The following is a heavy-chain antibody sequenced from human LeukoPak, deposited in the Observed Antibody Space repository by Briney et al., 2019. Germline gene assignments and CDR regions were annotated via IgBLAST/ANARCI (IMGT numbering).Heavy chain of an antibody. CDR1: GFTFGDYA. J-gene: IGHJ4*02. D-gene: IGHD3-10*01. V-gene: IGHV3-49*04. CDR3: TRHVLLWFGELRGYYFDY. CDR2: IRGKAYGGTT. Sequence: GVALRLSCTASGFTFGDYAMSWVRQAPGKGLEWVGFIRGKAYGGTTEYAASVKGRFTISRDDSKSIAYLQMNSLKTEDTAVYYCTRHVLLWFGELRGYYFDYWGQGTLVTVS.